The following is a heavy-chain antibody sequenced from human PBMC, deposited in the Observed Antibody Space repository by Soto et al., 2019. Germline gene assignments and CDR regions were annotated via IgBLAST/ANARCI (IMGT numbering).Heavy chain of an antibody. CDR3: ARGAVYTIVTVAARNWFDP. D-gene: IGHD3-9*01. CDR2: INPNSGGT. V-gene: IGHV1-2*02. Sequence: SVKVSCKASGYTFTGYYMHWVRQAPGQGLEWMGWINPNSGGTNYAQKFQGRVTMTRDTSISTAYMELSRLRSDDTAVYYCARGAVYTIVTVAARNWFDPWGQGTLVTVSS. CDR1: GYTFTGYY. J-gene: IGHJ5*02.